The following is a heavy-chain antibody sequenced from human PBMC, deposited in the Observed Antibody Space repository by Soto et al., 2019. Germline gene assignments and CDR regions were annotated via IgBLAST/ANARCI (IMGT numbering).Heavy chain of an antibody. D-gene: IGHD6-13*01. CDR2: ISAYNGNT. CDR1: GYTFTSYG. Sequence: QVQLVQSGAEVKKPGASVKVSCKASGYTFTSYGISWVRQSPGQGREWMGWISAYNGNTNNAQKFQGRVSLTTDTSTSTAYMELMNLRSDDTAVYYCARTSGYSSTDHWFGPWGEGPLVTVSS. J-gene: IGHJ5*02. CDR3: ARTSGYSSTDHWFGP. V-gene: IGHV1-18*01.